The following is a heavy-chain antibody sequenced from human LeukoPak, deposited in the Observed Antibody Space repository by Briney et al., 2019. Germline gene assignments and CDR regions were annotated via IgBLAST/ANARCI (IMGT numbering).Heavy chain of an antibody. CDR1: GFTVSSNS. D-gene: IGHD2-21*01. CDR2: IYSGGNT. Sequence: GGSLRLSCTVSGFTVSSNSMSWVRQAPGKGLEWVSFIYSGGNTHYSDSVKGRFTISRDNSKNSLYLQMNTLMDVDTAVYYCAKDLVPTARVNYLGPWGRGTLVIVSA. CDR3: AKDLVPTARVNYLGP. V-gene: IGHV3-53*05. J-gene: IGHJ2*01.